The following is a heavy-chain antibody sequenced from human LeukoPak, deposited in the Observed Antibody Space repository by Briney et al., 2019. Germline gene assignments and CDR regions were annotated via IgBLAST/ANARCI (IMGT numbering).Heavy chain of an antibody. Sequence: SETLSLTCAVYGGSFSGYYWSWIRQPPGKGLEWIGEINHSGSTNYNPSLKSRVTISVDTSKNQISLKLSSVTAADTAVYYCARVFGGYYYESRGYYYYFDYWGQGTLVPVSS. J-gene: IGHJ4*02. CDR1: GGSFSGYY. CDR3: ARVFGGYYYESRGYYYYFDY. D-gene: IGHD3-22*01. V-gene: IGHV4-34*01. CDR2: INHSGST.